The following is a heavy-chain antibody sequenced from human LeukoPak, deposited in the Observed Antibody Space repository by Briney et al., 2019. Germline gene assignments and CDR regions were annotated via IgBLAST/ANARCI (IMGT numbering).Heavy chain of an antibody. CDR2: MSPNSGDT. D-gene: IGHD7-27*01. V-gene: IGHV1-8*01. J-gene: IGHJ4*02. Sequence: ASVKVSCKASGYTFNSFGVNWVRQAPGQGLEWLGWMSPNSGDTGYAQKFQGRVTMTSDSSISTAYMELSSLRSEDTAIYYCVRTPPNWGFDYWGQGTLVTVSS. CDR1: GYTFNSFG. CDR3: VRTPPNWGFDY.